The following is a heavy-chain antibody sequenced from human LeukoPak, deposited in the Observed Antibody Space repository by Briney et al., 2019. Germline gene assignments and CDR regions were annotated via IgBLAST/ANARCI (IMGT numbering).Heavy chain of an antibody. J-gene: IGHJ4*02. CDR2: INGDGTII. D-gene: IGHD6-13*01. V-gene: IGHV3-74*03. Sequence: GGSLRLSCAASGFTFSSNWMHWVRQAPGKGLVWISRINGDGTIIEHAESVKGRFTISRNNADNTLHLQMNSLRAEDTAVYYCAKDGGGGIAAAGGWGQGTLVTVSS. CDR3: AKDGGGGIAAAGG. CDR1: GFTFSSNW.